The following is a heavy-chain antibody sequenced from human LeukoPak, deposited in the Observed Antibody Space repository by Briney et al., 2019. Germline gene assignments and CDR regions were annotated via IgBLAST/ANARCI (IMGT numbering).Heavy chain of an antibody. V-gene: IGHV4-39*01. CDR2: IYYSGST. CDR3: ARPSGSYSRENFDY. CDR1: GGSISSSSYY. D-gene: IGHD1-26*01. J-gene: IGHJ4*02. Sequence: PSETLSLTCTVSGGSISSSSYYWGWIRQPPGKGLEWIGSIYYSGSTYYNPSLKSRVTISVDTSKNQFSLKLSSVTAADTAVYYCARPSGSYSRENFDYWGQGTLATVSS.